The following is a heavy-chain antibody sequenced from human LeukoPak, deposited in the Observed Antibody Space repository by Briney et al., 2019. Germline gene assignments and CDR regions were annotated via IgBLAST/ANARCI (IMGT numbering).Heavy chain of an antibody. J-gene: IGHJ6*02. CDR2: ISWNSGSI. D-gene: IGHD3-3*01. V-gene: IGHV3-9*01. Sequence: GGSLRLSCAASGFTFYDYAMHWVRQAPGKGLEWVSGISWNSGSIVYADSVKGRFTISRDNAKNSLYLQMNSLRAEDTALYYCAKDISDGRITIFGVVISEYGMDVWGQGTTVTVSS. CDR1: GFTFYDYA. CDR3: AKDISDGRITIFGVVISEYGMDV.